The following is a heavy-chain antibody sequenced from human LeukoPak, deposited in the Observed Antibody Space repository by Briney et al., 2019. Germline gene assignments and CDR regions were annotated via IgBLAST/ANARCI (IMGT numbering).Heavy chain of an antibody. CDR2: INHSGST. CDR3: ARGRGMIDWNYVKPPLFDS. V-gene: IGHV4-34*01. CDR1: GGSSSGYY. D-gene: IGHD1-7*01. J-gene: IGHJ4*02. Sequence: PSETLSLTFAVYGGSSSGYYWSWIRQPPGKGLEWIGEINHSGSTNYNPSLKSRVTISVDTSKNQFSLKLSSVTAADTAVYYCARGRGMIDWNYVKPPLFDSWGQGTLVTVSS.